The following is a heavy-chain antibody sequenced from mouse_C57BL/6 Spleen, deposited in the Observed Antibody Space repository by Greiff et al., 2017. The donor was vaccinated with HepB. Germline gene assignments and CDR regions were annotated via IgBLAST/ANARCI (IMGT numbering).Heavy chain of an antibody. CDR2: IRLKSDNYAT. Sequence: EVKVEESGGGLVQPGGSMKLSCVASGFTFSNYWMNWVRQSPEKGLEWVAQIRLKSDNYATHYAESVKGRFTISRDDSKSSVYLQMNNLRAEDTGIYYCTEGYGSSNWYFDVWGTGTTVTVSS. CDR3: TEGYGSSNWYFDV. V-gene: IGHV6-3*01. CDR1: GFTFSNYW. D-gene: IGHD1-1*01. J-gene: IGHJ1*03.